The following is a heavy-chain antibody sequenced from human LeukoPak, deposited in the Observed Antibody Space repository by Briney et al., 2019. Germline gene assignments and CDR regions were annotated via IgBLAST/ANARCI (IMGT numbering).Heavy chain of an antibody. CDR3: ARVHSSSVHFDY. CDR1: GGSISSVSYY. D-gene: IGHD6-6*01. V-gene: IGHV4-39*07. J-gene: IGHJ4*02. Sequence: SETLSLTCTVSGGSISSVSYYWGWIRQPPGKGLECIGSIFYTGRSYYNPSLKRRVTISVDTSKNQFSLKLSSVTAADTAVYYCARVHSSSVHFDYWGQGTLVSVSS. CDR2: IFYTGRS.